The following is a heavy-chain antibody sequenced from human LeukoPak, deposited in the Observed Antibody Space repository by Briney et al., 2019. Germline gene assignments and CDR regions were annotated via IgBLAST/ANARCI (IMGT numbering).Heavy chain of an antibody. CDR3: ARLYCSSTSCYHIDY. CDR2: IYPSDSDI. J-gene: IGHJ4*02. CDR1: GYSFTNYW. Sequence: GESLKISCKGSGYSFTNYWIVWVRQMPGKGLECMGIIYPSDSDIRYNPSFQGQVTMSADKSVSTAYLQWTSLRASDTAMYYRARLYCSSTSCYHIDYWGQGTLVTVSS. V-gene: IGHV5-51*01. D-gene: IGHD2-2*01.